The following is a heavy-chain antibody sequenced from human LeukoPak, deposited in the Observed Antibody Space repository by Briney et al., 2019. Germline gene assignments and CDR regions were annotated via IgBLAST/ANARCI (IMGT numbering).Heavy chain of an antibody. CDR1: GVSISSGAYS. D-gene: IGHD3-22*01. Sequence: PSETLSLTCGVSGVSISSGAYSWSWIRQPPGKGLEWIGYIYHFGGTYYNPSLKSRVTISVDRFKNQFSLRLTSVTAADTAVYYCAREGYYDSSGYNWFDPWGQGTLVTVSS. J-gene: IGHJ5*02. V-gene: IGHV4-30-2*01. CDR3: AREGYYDSSGYNWFDP. CDR2: IYHFGGT.